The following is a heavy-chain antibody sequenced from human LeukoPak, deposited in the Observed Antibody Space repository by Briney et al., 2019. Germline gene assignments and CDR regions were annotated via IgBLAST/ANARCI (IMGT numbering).Heavy chain of an antibody. CDR3: ARDRPVDTAMDDFDY. Sequence: ASVKVSCKASGGTFSSYATSWVRQAPGQGLEWMGRIIPILGIANYAQKFQGRVTITADKSTSTAYMELSSLRSEDTAVYYCARDRPVDTAMDDFDYWGQGTLVTVSS. CDR2: IIPILGIA. CDR1: GGTFSSYA. J-gene: IGHJ4*02. V-gene: IGHV1-69*04. D-gene: IGHD5-18*01.